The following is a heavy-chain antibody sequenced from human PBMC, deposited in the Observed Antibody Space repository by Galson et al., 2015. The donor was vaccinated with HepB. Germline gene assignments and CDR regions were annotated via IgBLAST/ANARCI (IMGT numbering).Heavy chain of an antibody. CDR3: AREEGYGDYPSPFDY. CDR1: GFTFSSYG. V-gene: IGHV3-33*01. D-gene: IGHD4-17*01. Sequence: SLRLSCAASGFTFSSYGMHWVRQAPGKGLEWVAVIWYDGSNKYYADSVKGRFTISRDNSKNTLYLQMNSLRAEDTAVYYCAREEGYGDYPSPFDYWGQGTLVTVSS. J-gene: IGHJ4*02. CDR2: IWYDGSNK.